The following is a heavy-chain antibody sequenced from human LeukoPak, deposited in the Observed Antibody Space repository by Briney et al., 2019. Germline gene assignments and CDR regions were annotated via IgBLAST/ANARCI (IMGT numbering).Heavy chain of an antibody. Sequence: QTGGSLRLSCAASGFTFSSYAMHWVRQAPGKGPEWVAVISYDGSNKYYADSVKGRFTISRDNSKNTLYLQMNSLRAEDTAVYYCARPGSYLGDNWFDPWGQGTLVTVSS. V-gene: IGHV3-30*01. J-gene: IGHJ5*02. CDR2: ISYDGSNK. CDR3: ARPGSYLGDNWFDP. CDR1: GFTFSSYA. D-gene: IGHD1-26*01.